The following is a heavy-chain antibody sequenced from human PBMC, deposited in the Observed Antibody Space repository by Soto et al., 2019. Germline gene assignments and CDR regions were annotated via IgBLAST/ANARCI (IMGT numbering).Heavy chain of an antibody. V-gene: IGHV4-39*01. J-gene: IGHJ5*02. D-gene: IGHD2-2*01. CDR2: IYYSGST. CDR3: ARRGSHGSTSYFRSHWFDP. Sequence: QLQLQESGPGLVKPSETLSLTCTVSGGSISSSSYYWGWIRQPPGKGLEWIGSIYYSGSTYYNPSLKRRVTISVDTSKNQFSPKLSSVTAADTAVYYCARRGSHGSTSYFRSHWFDPWGQGTLVTVSS. CDR1: GGSISSSSYY.